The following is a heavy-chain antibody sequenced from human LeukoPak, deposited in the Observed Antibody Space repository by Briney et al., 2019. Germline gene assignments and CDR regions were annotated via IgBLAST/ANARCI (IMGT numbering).Heavy chain of an antibody. CDR3: ARVEVSRVPAAIAPGDYYYYYMDV. CDR2: ISAYNGNT. V-gene: IGHV1-18*01. Sequence: SVKVSCKASGYTFTSYGISWVRQAPGQGLEWMGWISAYNGNTNYAQKLQGRVTMTTDTSTSTAYMELRSLRSDDTAVYYCARVEVSRVPAAIAPGDYYYYYMDVWGKGTTVTVSS. CDR1: GYTFTSYG. D-gene: IGHD2-2*02. J-gene: IGHJ6*03.